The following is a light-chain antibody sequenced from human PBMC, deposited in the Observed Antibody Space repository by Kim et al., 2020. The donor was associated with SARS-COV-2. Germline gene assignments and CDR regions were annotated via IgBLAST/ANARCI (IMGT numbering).Light chain of an antibody. CDR1: QSVSRN. V-gene: IGKV3-15*01. J-gene: IGKJ1*01. CDR2: GAA. Sequence: EIVMTQSPATVSVSPGERAPLSCRARQSVSRNLAWYQKKSGQAPRLLIYGAATRATGIPARFSGSGSGTEFTLTISSLQSEDVAVYYCQQYDVWPRPFGLGTKVDIK. CDR3: QQYDVWPRP.